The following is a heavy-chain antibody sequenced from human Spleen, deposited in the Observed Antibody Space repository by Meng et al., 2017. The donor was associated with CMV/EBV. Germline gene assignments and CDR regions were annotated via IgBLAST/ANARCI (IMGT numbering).Heavy chain of an antibody. CDR1: FTFSDYY. Sequence: FTFSDYYMGWIRQAPGKGLEWVSYISSSGSTIYYADSVKGRFTISRDNAKNSLYLQMNSLRAEDTAVYYCARDGAYDSSGYYNWFDPWGQGTLVTVSS. D-gene: IGHD3-22*01. CDR3: ARDGAYDSSGYYNWFDP. J-gene: IGHJ5*02. CDR2: ISSSGSTI. V-gene: IGHV3-11*04.